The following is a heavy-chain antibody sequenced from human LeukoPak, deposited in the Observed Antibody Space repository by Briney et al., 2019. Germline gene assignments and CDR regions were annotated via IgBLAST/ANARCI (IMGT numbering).Heavy chain of an antibody. V-gene: IGHV3-7*01. CDR3: VRDRGWFHFDL. D-gene: IGHD3-10*01. CDR2: NKEDGTDK. Sequence: GGSLRLSCAASGFTLSSYWMTWIRQAPGKGLEWVANNKEDGTDKYYVDSVKGRFTISRDNTKNSLYLQLNSLRAEDTAVYYCVRDRGWFHFDLWGQGTLVTVSS. J-gene: IGHJ4*02. CDR1: GFTLSSYW.